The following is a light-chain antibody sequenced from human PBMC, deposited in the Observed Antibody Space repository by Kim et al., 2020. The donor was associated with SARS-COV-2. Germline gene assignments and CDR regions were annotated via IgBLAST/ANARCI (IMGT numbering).Light chain of an antibody. J-gene: IGLJ2*01. CDR3: QVWDSSSDHVV. Sequence: APGETSRITCVRNNIGSKSVHWYRQKPGQAPVLVIYYDSDRPSGIPERFSGSNSGNTATLTISRVEAGDDAGFYCQVWDSSSDHVVFGGGTQLTVL. CDR2: YDS. CDR1: NIGSKS. V-gene: IGLV3-21*04.